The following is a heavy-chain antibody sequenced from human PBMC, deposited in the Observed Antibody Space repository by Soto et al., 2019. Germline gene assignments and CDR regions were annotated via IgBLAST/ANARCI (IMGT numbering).Heavy chain of an antibody. CDR2: MSAGNGNT. V-gene: IGHV1-18*01. CDR1: GYCFINYG. D-gene: IGHD3-16*02. J-gene: IGHJ5*02. Sequence: GLAKLSSKASGYCFINYGMSLAREASAQGVQRMGWMSAGNGNTNYAEKLQGRVTMTTDTSTSTAYMALRSLRSDDTAVYYCARGPYYDYLWGSYRWNWFDPWGQGTMVTGSS. CDR3: ARGPYYDYLWGSYRWNWFDP.